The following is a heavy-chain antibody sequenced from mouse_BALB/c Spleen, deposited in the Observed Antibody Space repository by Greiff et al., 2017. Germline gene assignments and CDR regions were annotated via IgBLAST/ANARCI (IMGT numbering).Heavy chain of an antibody. Sequence: EVKLMESGGGLVKLGGSLKLSCAASGFTFSSYYMSWVRQTPEKRLELVAAINSNGGSTYYPDTVKGRFTISRDNAKNTLYLQMSSLKSEDTALYYCARQNDGYYVSWFAYWGQGTLVTVSA. CDR1: GFTFSSYY. D-gene: IGHD2-3*01. CDR3: ARQNDGYYVSWFAY. V-gene: IGHV5-6-2*01. J-gene: IGHJ3*01. CDR2: INSNGGST.